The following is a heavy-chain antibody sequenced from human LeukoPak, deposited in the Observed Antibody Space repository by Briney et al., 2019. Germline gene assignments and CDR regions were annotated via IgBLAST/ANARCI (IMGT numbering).Heavy chain of an antibody. D-gene: IGHD6-19*01. CDR1: GFTFSKFA. V-gene: IGHV3-23*01. CDR2: ISGSGGST. J-gene: IGHJ4*02. Sequence: GGSLRLSCAASGFTFSKFAMNWVRQAPGKGLEWVSTISGSGGSTYYADSVKGRFTISRDNSKNTLYLQMNSLRAEDTAVYYCAKMVHTEQWLVPFDYWGQGTLVTVSS. CDR3: AKMVHTEQWLVPFDY.